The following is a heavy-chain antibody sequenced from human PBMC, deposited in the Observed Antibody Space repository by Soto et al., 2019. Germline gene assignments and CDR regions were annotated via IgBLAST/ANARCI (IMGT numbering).Heavy chain of an antibody. Sequence: PSETLSLTCTVSGGSISSGGYYWSWIRQHPGKGLEWIGYIYYSGSTYYNPSLKSRVTISVDTSKNQFSLKLSSVTAADTAVYYCARGASPRYYYYMDVWGKGTTVTVSS. CDR3: ARGASPRYYYYMDV. V-gene: IGHV4-31*03. CDR1: GGSISSGGYY. D-gene: IGHD3-16*01. J-gene: IGHJ6*03. CDR2: IYYSGST.